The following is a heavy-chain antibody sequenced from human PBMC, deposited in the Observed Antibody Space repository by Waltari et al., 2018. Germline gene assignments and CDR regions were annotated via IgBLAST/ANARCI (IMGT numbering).Heavy chain of an antibody. D-gene: IGHD3-16*02. CDR3: ARGDYVWGSYRYDAFDI. CDR1: GFTFSSYS. V-gene: IGHV3-64*01. J-gene: IGHJ3*02. CDR2: ISSNGGST. Sequence: EVQLVESGGGLVQPGGSLRLSCAASGFTFSSYSMHWVRHARGKGLEYVSAISSNGGSTYYANSVKGRFTISRDNSKNTLYLQMGSLRAEDMAVYYCARGDYVWGSYRYDAFDIWGQGTMVTVSS.